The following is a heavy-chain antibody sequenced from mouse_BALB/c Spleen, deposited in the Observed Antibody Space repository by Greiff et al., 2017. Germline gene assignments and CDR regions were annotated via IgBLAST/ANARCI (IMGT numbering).Heavy chain of an antibody. J-gene: IGHJ2*01. D-gene: IGHD2-4*01. CDR3: ASITRLYDYDGDY. CDR1: GFNIKDTY. V-gene: IGHV14-3*02. CDR2: IDPSNGNT. Sequence: VQLQQSGAELVKPGASVKLSCTASGFNIKDTYMHWVKQRPEQGLEWIGRIDPSNGNTKYDPKFQGKATITADTSSNTAYLQLSSLTSEDTAVYYCASITRLYDYDGDYWGQGTTLTVSS.